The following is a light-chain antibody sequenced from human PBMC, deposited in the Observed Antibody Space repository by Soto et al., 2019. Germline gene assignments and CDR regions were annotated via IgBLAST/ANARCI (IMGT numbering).Light chain of an antibody. CDR1: SSDVGGYNY. CDR2: EVN. Sequence: QSALTQPPSASGSPGQSVTISCTGTSSDVGGYNYVSWYQQHPGKAPKLMIYEVNKRPSGVPDRFSASKSGNTASLTVSGLQAEDEADYYCSSYGGNNNVVFGGGTKLTVL. V-gene: IGLV2-8*01. CDR3: SSYGGNNNVV. J-gene: IGLJ2*01.